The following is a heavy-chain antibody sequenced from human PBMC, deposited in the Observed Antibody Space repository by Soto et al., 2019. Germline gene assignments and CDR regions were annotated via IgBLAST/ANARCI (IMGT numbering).Heavy chain of an antibody. CDR1: GGSISANY. V-gene: IGHV4-59*01. Sequence: SETLSLTCTVSGGSISANYWSWIRQSPGKGLEWIGYVYYSGSTVYNPSLKSRVSISADTSKNQFSLRLSSVTAADTAVYYCARVYPQAYCGGDCSGFDYWGQGTLVTVSS. CDR3: ARVYPQAYCGGDCSGFDY. J-gene: IGHJ4*02. D-gene: IGHD2-21*02. CDR2: VYYSGST.